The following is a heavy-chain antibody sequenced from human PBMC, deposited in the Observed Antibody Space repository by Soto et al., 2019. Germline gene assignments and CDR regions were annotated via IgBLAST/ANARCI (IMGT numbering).Heavy chain of an antibody. CDR1: GGSFKGHY. V-gene: IGHV4-34*01. CDR2: INHTGGT. CDR3: ATRITVFGLLIPPFDP. J-gene: IGHJ5*02. Sequence: EALSLTCAVYGGSFKGHYWNWIRQPPGKGLEWIGEINHTGGTHYNPSLKSRVTMSVDTSKNQFSLRLSSVTAADTAIYYCATRITVFGLLIPPFDPWGQGTQVTVSS. D-gene: IGHD3-3*01.